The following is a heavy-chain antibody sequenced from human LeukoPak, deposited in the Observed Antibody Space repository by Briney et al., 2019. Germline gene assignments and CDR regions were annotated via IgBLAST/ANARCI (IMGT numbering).Heavy chain of an antibody. CDR3: ARGHHISSWRFDY. J-gene: IGHJ4*02. Sequence: SQTLSLTCAISGDTVSSNSASWNWITQSPSRGLEWLGRTFYRSKWYNDYAVSVKIRITFNPDTSKNQFALQLNSVSPEDTAVYFCARGHHISSWRFDYWGQGTLVTVSS. D-gene: IGHD6-13*01. V-gene: IGHV6-1*01. CDR2: TFYRSKWYN. CDR1: GDTVSSNSAS.